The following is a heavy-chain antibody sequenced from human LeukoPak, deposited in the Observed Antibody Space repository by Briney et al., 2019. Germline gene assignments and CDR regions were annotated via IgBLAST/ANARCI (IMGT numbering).Heavy chain of an antibody. J-gene: IGHJ4*02. CDR3: ARDYGGSSPFDY. CDR2: IIPIFGTA. Sequence: SVKVSCKASGGTFSSYAISWVRQAPGQGLEWMGGIIPIFGTANYAQKFQGRVTITADKSTSTAYMELSSLRSEDTAVYYCARDYGGSSPFDYWGQGTLVTVSS. D-gene: IGHD4-23*01. CDR1: GGTFSSYA. V-gene: IGHV1-69*06.